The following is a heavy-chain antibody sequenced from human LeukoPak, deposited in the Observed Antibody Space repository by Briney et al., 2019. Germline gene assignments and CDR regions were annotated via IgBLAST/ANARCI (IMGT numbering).Heavy chain of an antibody. V-gene: IGHV3-23*01. D-gene: IGHD3-3*01. CDR2: ITGSGGST. J-gene: IGHJ4*02. CDR3: AKDKGDFWSGHHY. CDR1: GFTFSSYA. Sequence: GGSLRLSCAASGFTFSSYAMSWVRQAPGKGLEWVSSITGSGGSTYYADSVKGRFTISRDNSKNTLYLQMSSLRAEDTAVYYCAKDKGDFWSGHHYWGQGTLVTVSS.